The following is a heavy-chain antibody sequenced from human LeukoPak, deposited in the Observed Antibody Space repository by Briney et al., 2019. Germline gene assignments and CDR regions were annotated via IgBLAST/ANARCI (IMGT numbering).Heavy chain of an antibody. CDR1: GGSISSSSYY. CDR2: IYYSGST. V-gene: IGHV4-39*07. CDR3: ARGRPAHYDFWSGYDAFDI. J-gene: IGHJ3*02. D-gene: IGHD3-3*01. Sequence: SETLSLTCTVSGGSISSSSYYWGWIRQPPGKGLEWIGSIYYSGSTYYNPSLKSRVTISVDTSKNQFSLKLSSVTAADTAVYYCARGRPAHYDFWSGYDAFDIWGQGTMVTVSS.